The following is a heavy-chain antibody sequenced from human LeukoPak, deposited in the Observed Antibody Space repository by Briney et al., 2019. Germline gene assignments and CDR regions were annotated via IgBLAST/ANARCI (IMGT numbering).Heavy chain of an antibody. CDR3: ARDVGPVGFYLDY. Sequence: GRCLRLSCVASGFTLTRFGIHWVRQAPDEGLGWVAVIWYDGSKPSYADSVKGRFTISRDNYQNALSLQMNSLRDEDTAVYYCARDVGPVGFYLDYWGQGTQVIVSS. V-gene: IGHV3-33*01. CDR1: GFTLTRFG. J-gene: IGHJ4*02. D-gene: IGHD1-26*01. CDR2: IWYDGSKP.